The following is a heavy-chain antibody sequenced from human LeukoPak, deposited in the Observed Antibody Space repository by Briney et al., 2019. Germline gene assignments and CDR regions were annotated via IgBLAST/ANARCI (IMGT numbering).Heavy chain of an antibody. CDR2: ISVSGGVR. Sequence: PGGSLRLSCVASEYPFSSYSMNWIRQAPGKGLEWVSYISVSGGVRSYADSVKGRFTISRDDARNSLYLQMNSLKDEDTAVYYCARDRGYFYDQLDYWGQGTLVTVSS. CDR3: ARDRGYFYDQLDY. V-gene: IGHV3-48*02. D-gene: IGHD2/OR15-2a*01. J-gene: IGHJ4*02. CDR1: EYPFSSYS.